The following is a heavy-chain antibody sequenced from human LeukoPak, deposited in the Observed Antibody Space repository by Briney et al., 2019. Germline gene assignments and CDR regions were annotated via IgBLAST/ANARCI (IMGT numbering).Heavy chain of an antibody. Sequence: PGGSLRLSCEASGFTFDDYGMSWVRQAPGKGLEWVANINLDGSARRYINSVKGRFTISRDNAKNSLYLQMISLRAEDTAVYFCAKYGGDSGMAFDIWGQGTMVTVSS. CDR2: INLDGSAR. CDR1: GFTFDDYG. D-gene: IGHD4-23*01. V-gene: IGHV3-7*01. CDR3: AKYGGDSGMAFDI. J-gene: IGHJ3*02.